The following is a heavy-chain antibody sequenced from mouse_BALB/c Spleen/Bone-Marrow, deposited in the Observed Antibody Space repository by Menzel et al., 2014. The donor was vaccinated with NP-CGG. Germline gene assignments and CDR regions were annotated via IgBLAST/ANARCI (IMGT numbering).Heavy chain of an antibody. CDR3: RSYDYAMDY. CDR1: GYTSTSYW. Sequence: LQQSGSELVRPGASVKLSCKASGYTSTSYWMHWVKQRPGQGLEWIGNIYPGSGSTNYDEKFKSKATLTVDTSSSTAYMQLSSLTSEDSAVYYCRSYDYAMDYWGQGTSVTVSS. J-gene: IGHJ4*01. D-gene: IGHD1-1*01. CDR2: IYPGSGST. V-gene: IGHV1S22*01.